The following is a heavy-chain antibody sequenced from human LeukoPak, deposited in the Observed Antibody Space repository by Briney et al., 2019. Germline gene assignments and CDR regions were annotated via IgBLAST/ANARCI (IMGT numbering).Heavy chain of an antibody. D-gene: IGHD2-2*01. CDR1: GLTFSSYA. Sequence: QAGGSLRLSCAASGLTFSSYAMSWVRQAPGKGLEWVSAISGSGGSTYYADSVKGRFTISRDNSKNTLYLQMNSLRAEDTAVYYCARVIVVVPAAYFDYWGQGTLVTVSS. V-gene: IGHV3-23*01. CDR2: ISGSGGST. CDR3: ARVIVVVPAAYFDY. J-gene: IGHJ4*02.